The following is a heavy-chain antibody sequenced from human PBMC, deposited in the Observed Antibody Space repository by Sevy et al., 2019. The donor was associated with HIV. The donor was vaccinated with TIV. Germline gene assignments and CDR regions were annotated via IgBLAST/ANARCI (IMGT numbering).Heavy chain of an antibody. D-gene: IGHD6-25*01. CDR1: GFTFSSYD. J-gene: IGHJ3*02. V-gene: IGHV3-23*01. CDR2: FSGSGVST. Sequence: GGSLRLSCAASGFTFSSYDMSWVRQAPGKGLEWVSVFSGSGVSTYYADSVKGRFTISRDNSKNTLYLQLNSLRAEDTAVYYCAKSMGGFDAFDIWGQGTMVTVSS. CDR3: AKSMGGFDAFDI.